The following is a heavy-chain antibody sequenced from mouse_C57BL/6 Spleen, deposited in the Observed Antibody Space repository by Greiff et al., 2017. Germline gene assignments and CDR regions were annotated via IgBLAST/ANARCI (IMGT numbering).Heavy chain of an antibody. CDR3: ARRGNYLDY. Sequence: VQLQQPGAELVKPGASVKLSCKASGYTFTSYWMHWVKQRPGQGLEWIGKIYPNSGSTNYNEKFKSKATLTVDKSSSTAYMQLSSLASEDSAVYYCARRGNYLDYWGQGTTLTVSS. V-gene: IGHV1-64*01. J-gene: IGHJ2*01. CDR1: GYTFTSYW. CDR2: IYPNSGST.